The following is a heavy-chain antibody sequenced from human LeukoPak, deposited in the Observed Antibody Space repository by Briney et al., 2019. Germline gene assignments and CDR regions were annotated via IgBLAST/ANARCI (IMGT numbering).Heavy chain of an antibody. CDR1: GFTFSGSA. Sequence: GGSLRLSCAASGFTFSGSAMHWVRQASGKGLEWVGRIRSKANSYATAYAASVKGRFTISRDDSKNTAYLQMNSLKTEDTAVYYCTRPQAIAAAGTPFDPWGQGTLATVSS. J-gene: IGHJ5*02. D-gene: IGHD6-13*01. CDR2: IRSKANSYAT. CDR3: TRPQAIAAAGTPFDP. V-gene: IGHV3-73*01.